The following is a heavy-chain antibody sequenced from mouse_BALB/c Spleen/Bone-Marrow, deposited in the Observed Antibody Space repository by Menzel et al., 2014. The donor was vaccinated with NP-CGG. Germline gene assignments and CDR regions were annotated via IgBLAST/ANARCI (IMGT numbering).Heavy chain of an antibody. D-gene: IGHD2-14*01. CDR2: ISSGGSYT. V-gene: IGHV5-6-4*01. CDR1: GFTFSSYT. Sequence: EVKLVESGGGLVKPGGSLKLSCAASGFTFSSYTMSWVRQTPEKRLEWVATISSGGSYTYYPDSVKGRFTISRDNAKNTLYLQMSSLKSEDTAMYYCTRSYYRYDEEAWFAYWGQWTLVTVSA. J-gene: IGHJ3*01. CDR3: TRSYYRYDEEAWFAY.